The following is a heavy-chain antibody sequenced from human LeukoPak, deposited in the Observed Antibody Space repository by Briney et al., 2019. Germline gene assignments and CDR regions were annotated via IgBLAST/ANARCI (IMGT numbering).Heavy chain of an antibody. CDR3: ARSYSGSFLY. CDR2: VYHGGNT. V-gene: IGHV4-38-2*01. J-gene: IGHJ1*01. Sequence: SETLSLTCSVSGYSISNGYYWGWIRQPPGKGLEFIGSVYHGGNTYYKASLRSRVTISLDTSKNQVSLRLSSVTAADTAVYYCARSYSGSFLYWGQGSLVTVSS. CDR1: GYSISNGYY. D-gene: IGHD1-26*01.